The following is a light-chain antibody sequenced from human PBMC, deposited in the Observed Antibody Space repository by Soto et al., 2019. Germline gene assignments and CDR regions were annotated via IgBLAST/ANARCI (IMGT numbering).Light chain of an antibody. CDR3: QQSYSTPPT. J-gene: IGKJ1*01. Sequence: DIQMTQSPSSLSASVGDRVTITCRASQSIGTHLNWYQQKPGKAPKLLLYATSTFQSGVPSRFSGSGSGTDFTLTIRSLQPEDFATYYCQQSYSTPPTFGQGTKVEIQ. V-gene: IGKV1-39*01. CDR2: ATS. CDR1: QSIGTH.